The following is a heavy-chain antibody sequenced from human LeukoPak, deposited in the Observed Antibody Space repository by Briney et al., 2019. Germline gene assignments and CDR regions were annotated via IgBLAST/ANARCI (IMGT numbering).Heavy chain of an antibody. V-gene: IGHV4-59*08. D-gene: IGHD7-27*01. CDR1: GASSSSSY. CDR2: IHYSGST. CDR3: ARHVDPWGAFDI. J-gene: IGHJ3*02. Sequence: SETLSLTCTVSGASSSSSYCSWIRQPPGKGLEWIGYIHYSGSTNYNLSLKRRVTISVDTSKKQFSLNLSSVTAVDTAVYYCARHVDPWGAFDIWGQGTRVTVSS.